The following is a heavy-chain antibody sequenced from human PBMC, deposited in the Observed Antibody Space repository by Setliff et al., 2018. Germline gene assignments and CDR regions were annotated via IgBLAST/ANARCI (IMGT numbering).Heavy chain of an antibody. J-gene: IGHJ3*01. CDR3: ARDESPQDSLDSKTYYYDALDV. V-gene: IGHV3-7*01. Sequence: GGSLRLSCAASGFTFSNYRMHWVRQAPGKELEWVANIQEDGGQENYVDSVKGRFTISRDNTENSVFLQMNSLRVEDTAVYYCARDESPQDSLDSKTYYYDALDVWGQGTMVTVSS. CDR1: GFTFSNYR. D-gene: IGHD3-22*01. CDR2: IQEDGGQE.